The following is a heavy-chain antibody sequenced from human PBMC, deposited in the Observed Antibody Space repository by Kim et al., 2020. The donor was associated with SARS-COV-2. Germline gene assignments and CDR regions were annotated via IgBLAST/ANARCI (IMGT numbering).Heavy chain of an antibody. CDR1: GFTLNTYW. CDR3: ARQRFLGGGSFDI. V-gene: IGHV3-74*01. Sequence: GGSLRLSCAASGFTLNTYWMHWVRQGPGKRLVWVSRISPDGKSTGYADSVRGRFTISRDIAKSTLYLQMNSLGAEDTTTYYCARQRFLGGGSFDIWGQGT. J-gene: IGHJ3*02. CDR2: ISPDGKST. D-gene: IGHD3-10*01.